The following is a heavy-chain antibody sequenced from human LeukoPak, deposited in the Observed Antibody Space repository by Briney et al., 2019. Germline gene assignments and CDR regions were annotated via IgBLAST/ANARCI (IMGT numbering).Heavy chain of an antibody. CDR2: IIPIFGTA. J-gene: IGHJ6*03. D-gene: IGHD1-26*01. CDR1: GGTFSSYA. Sequence: GASVKVSCKASGGTFSSYAISWVRQAPGQGLEWMGGIIPIFGTANYAQKFQGRVTITTDESTSTAYMELSSLRSEDTAVYYCARGYRHGPYYYYMDVWGKGTTVTVSS. V-gene: IGHV1-69*05. CDR3: ARGYRHGPYYYYMDV.